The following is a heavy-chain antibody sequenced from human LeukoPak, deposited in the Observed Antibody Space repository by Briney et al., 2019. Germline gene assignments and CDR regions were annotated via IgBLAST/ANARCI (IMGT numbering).Heavy chain of an antibody. CDR1: GGSISSGGYY. V-gene: IGHV4-30-2*01. CDR3: ARDGNYGCDY. Sequence: SETLSLTCTVSGGSISSGGYYWRWIRQPPGKGLEWIGYIYHSGSTYYNPSLKSRVTISVDRSKNQFSLKLSSVTAADTAVYYCARDGNYGCDYWGQGTLVTVSS. J-gene: IGHJ4*02. D-gene: IGHD4-11*01. CDR2: IYHSGST.